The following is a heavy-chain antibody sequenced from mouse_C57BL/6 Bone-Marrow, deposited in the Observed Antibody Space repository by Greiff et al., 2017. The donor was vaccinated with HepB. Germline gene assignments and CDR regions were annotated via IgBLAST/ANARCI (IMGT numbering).Heavy chain of an antibody. J-gene: IGHJ3*01. CDR1: GFNIKDYY. V-gene: IGHV14-2*01. Sequence: EVKLMESGAELVKPGASVKLSCTASGFNIKDYYMHWVKQRTEQGLEWIGRIDPEDGETKYAPKFQGKATITADTSSNTAYLQLSSLTSEDTAVYYCARQLRLGAWFAYWGQGTLVTVSA. CDR2: IDPEDGET. CDR3: ARQLRLGAWFAY. D-gene: IGHD3-2*02.